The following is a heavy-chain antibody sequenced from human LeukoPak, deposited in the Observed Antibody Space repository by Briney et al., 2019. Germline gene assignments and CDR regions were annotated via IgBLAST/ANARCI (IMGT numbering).Heavy chain of an antibody. Sequence: PGGSLRLSCAASGFTFSSYWMSWVRQAPGKGLELVANIKQDGSEKYYVDSVKGRFTISRDNAKNSLYLQMNSLRAEDTAVYYCARDHSHYDFWSGYYRGTVDYWGQGTLVTVSS. V-gene: IGHV3-7*01. J-gene: IGHJ4*02. CDR2: IKQDGSEK. CDR3: ARDHSHYDFWSGYYRGTVDY. D-gene: IGHD3-3*01. CDR1: GFTFSSYW.